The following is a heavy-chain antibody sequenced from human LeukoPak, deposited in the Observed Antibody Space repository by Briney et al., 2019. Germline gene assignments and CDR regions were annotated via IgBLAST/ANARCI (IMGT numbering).Heavy chain of an antibody. V-gene: IGHV4-38-2*01. Sequence: PSETLSLTCAVSGYSISSGYYWGWIRQPPGKGLEWIGSIYHSGSTYYNPSLKSRLTISVDTSKNQFSLKLSPVTAADTAVYYCASAGDDYHYFDYWGQGTLVTVSS. CDR3: ASAGDDYHYFDY. CDR1: GYSISSGYY. D-gene: IGHD4-11*01. CDR2: IYHSGST. J-gene: IGHJ4*02.